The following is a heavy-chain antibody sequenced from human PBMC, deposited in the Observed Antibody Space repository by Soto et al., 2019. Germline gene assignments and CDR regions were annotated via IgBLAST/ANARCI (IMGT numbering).Heavy chain of an antibody. Sequence: QLQLVQSGAEVKERGSSVKISCKTSGGNFNTYALTWVRQAPGQGLEWIGGIIPMFDIKNVAQRFQCRVTRNADDSMTTAYMEMNSLRSDDTAVYYCAKEAGDHWGQGTLVTVSS. D-gene: IGHD3-10*01. J-gene: IGHJ4*02. V-gene: IGHV1-69*01. CDR2: IIPMFDIK. CDR3: AKEAGDH. CDR1: GGNFNTYA.